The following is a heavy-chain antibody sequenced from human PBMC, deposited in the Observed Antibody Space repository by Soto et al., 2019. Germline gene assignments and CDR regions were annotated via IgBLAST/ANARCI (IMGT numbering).Heavy chain of an antibody. CDR3: ARGVSDIVVVVAVGFDP. D-gene: IGHD2-15*01. V-gene: IGHV4-59*01. CDR1: GGSISSYY. Sequence: SETLSLTCTVSGGSISSYYWSWIRQPPGKGLEWIGYIYYSGSTNYNPSLKSRVTISVDTSKNQFSLKLSSVTAADTAVYYCARGVSDIVVVVAVGFDPWGQGTLVTVSS. J-gene: IGHJ5*02. CDR2: IYYSGST.